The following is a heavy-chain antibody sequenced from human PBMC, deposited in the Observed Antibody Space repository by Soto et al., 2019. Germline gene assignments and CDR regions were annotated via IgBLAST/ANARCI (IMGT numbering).Heavy chain of an antibody. CDR3: AHDIPLRL. Sequence: ASVKVSCKVSGYTLTELSMQWVRQAPGKGLEWMGGFDPEDGEEMYAQKFQGRVTMTEDTSTDTAYMELSGLRADDTGVYYCAHDIPLRLWGQGTLVTVSS. V-gene: IGHV1-24*01. D-gene: IGHD3-9*01. CDR1: GYTLTELS. J-gene: IGHJ4*02. CDR2: FDPEDGEE.